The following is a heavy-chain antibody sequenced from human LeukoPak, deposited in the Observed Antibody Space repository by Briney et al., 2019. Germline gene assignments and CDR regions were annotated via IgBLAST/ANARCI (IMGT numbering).Heavy chain of an antibody. CDR2: IYYSGST. J-gene: IGHJ4*02. V-gene: IGHV4-39*01. CDR3: ARHKGGAVAMIEY. CDR1: GGSISSSSYY. Sequence: SETLCLTCTVSGGSISSSSYYRGWIRQPPGKGLEWIGSIYYSGSTYYNPSLKSRVTISVDTSKNQFSLKLSSVTAADTAVYYCARHKGGAVAMIEYWGQGTLVTASS. D-gene: IGHD6-19*01.